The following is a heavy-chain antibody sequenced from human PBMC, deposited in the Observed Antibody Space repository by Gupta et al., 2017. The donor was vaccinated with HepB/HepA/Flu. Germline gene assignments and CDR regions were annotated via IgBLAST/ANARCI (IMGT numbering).Heavy chain of an antibody. Sequence: EVQLVESGGALVQPGGALRVSCAASGFTFSSYWMHWVRQAPGKGPVWVSSISVDGTTTKYADSVKGRFTISRDNAKNTLDLQMIRLRVEDTAVYYCARGFRGDYFDYWGQGTLVTVSS. CDR2: ISVDGTTT. CDR3: ARGFRGDYFDY. J-gene: IGHJ4*02. CDR1: GFTFSSYW. D-gene: IGHD3-3*01. V-gene: IGHV3-74*01.